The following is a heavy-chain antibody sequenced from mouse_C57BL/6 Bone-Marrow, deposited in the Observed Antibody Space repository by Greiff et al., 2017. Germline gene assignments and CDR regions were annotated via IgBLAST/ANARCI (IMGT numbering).Heavy chain of an antibody. CDR2: ITPNNGGT. J-gene: IGHJ4*01. CDR3: AREGLHDYDGDYYAMDY. Sequence: VQLKQSGPELVKPGASVKIPCKASGYTFTDYNMDWVKQSHGKSLEWIGDITPNNGGTIYNQKFKGKATLTVDKSSSTAYMELRSLTSEDTAVYYCAREGLHDYDGDYYAMDYWGQGTSVTVSS. D-gene: IGHD2-4*01. CDR1: GYTFTDYN. V-gene: IGHV1-18*01.